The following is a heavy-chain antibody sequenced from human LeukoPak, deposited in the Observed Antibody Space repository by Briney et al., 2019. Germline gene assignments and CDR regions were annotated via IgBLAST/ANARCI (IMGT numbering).Heavy chain of an antibody. J-gene: IGHJ4*02. CDR1: EGTFTSYA. V-gene: IGHV1-69*05. CDR2: TIPIFGTA. Sequence: SVKVSCKASEGTFTSYAISWVGQAPGKGLEWLERTIPIFGTANYAQKFQGRVTITTDESTSTAYMELSSLRSEDTAVYYCARGPGYDFWSGYYPYWGQGTLVTVSS. CDR3: ARGPGYDFWSGYYPY. D-gene: IGHD3-3*01.